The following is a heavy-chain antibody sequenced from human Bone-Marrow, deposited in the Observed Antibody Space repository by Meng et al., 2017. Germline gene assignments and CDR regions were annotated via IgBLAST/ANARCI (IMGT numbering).Heavy chain of an antibody. D-gene: IGHD3-22*01. J-gene: IGHJ4*02. CDR3: ARGRVGYYYDSSGYYFDY. CDR1: GFTFSSYD. CDR2: IGTAGDT. V-gene: IGHV3-13*01. Sequence: GESLKISCAASGFTFSSYDMHWARQATGKGLEWVSAIGTAGDTYYPGSVKGRFTISRENAKNSLYLQMNSLRAGDTAVYYCARGRVGYYYDSSGYYFDYWGQGTLVTVSS.